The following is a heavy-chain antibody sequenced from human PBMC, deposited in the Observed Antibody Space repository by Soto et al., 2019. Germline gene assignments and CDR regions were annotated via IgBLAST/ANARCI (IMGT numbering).Heavy chain of an antibody. Sequence: SETLSLACTVSGGSISSYYWSWIRQPPGKGLEWIGYIYYSGSTNYNPSLKSRVTISVDTSKNQFSLKLSSVTAADTAVYYCARDPYYCGGDCLSAFDIWGQGTMVTVSS. CDR1: GGSISSYY. J-gene: IGHJ3*02. D-gene: IGHD2-21*02. V-gene: IGHV4-59*01. CDR3: ARDPYYCGGDCLSAFDI. CDR2: IYYSGST.